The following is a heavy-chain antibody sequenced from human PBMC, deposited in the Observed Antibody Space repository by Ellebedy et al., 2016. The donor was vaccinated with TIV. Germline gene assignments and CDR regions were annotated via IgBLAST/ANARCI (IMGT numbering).Heavy chain of an antibody. J-gene: IGHJ5*02. CDR2: MSSSTGDK. Sequence: GESLKISCAASEFTFSTYSMAWVRQAPGKGLEWVSYMSSSTGDKYYADSVKGRFTISRVNAENSLYLQMNSLRDEDTAVYYCARDARFIDQQHNWFDPWGQGTLVTVSS. CDR1: EFTFSTYS. D-gene: IGHD6-13*01. V-gene: IGHV3-48*02. CDR3: ARDARFIDQQHNWFDP.